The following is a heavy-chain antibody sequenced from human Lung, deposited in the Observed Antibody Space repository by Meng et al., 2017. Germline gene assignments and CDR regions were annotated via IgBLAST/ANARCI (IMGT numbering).Heavy chain of an antibody. D-gene: IGHD4-11*01. Sequence: QVHVQQVGAGLLKPSETLSLTGVVSGGSFSDYYWSWIRQPPGKGLEWIGEINHSGSTNYNPSLESRATISVDTSQNNLSLKLSSVTAADSAVYYCARGPTTMAHDFDYWGQGTLVTVSS. CDR3: ARGPTTMAHDFDY. V-gene: IGHV4-34*01. J-gene: IGHJ4*02. CDR1: GGSFSDYY. CDR2: INHSGST.